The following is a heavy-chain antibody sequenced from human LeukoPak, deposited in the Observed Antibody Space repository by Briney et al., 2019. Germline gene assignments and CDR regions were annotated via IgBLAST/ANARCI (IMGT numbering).Heavy chain of an antibody. CDR3: ARDPVGGYFDY. CDR2: ISSSSSYI. V-gene: IGHV3-21*01. D-gene: IGHD3-16*01. Sequence: GGSLRLSCAASGFTFSSYSMNWVRQAPGKGLEWVSSISSSSSYIYYADSVKGRFTISRDNAKDSLYLQMNSMRAEDTAVYYCARDPVGGYFDYWGQGTLVTVSS. CDR1: GFTFSSYS. J-gene: IGHJ4*02.